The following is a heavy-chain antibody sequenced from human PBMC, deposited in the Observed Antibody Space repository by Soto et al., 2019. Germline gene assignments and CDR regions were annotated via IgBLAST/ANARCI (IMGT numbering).Heavy chain of an antibody. CDR3: ARSIVVVTALDY. Sequence: QVQLVQSGAEEKKPGASVKVSCKASGYTFTSYAMHWVRQAPGQRLEWMGWINDGNGNTKYSQKFQGRVTITRNTSASTAYMELSSLRSEDKAVYYCARSIVVVTALDYWGQGTLVTVSS. CDR2: INDGNGNT. J-gene: IGHJ4*02. V-gene: IGHV1-3*05. D-gene: IGHD2-21*02. CDR1: GYTFTSYA.